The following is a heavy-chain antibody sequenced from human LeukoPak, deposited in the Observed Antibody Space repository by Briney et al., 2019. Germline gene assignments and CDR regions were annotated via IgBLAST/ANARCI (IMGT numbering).Heavy chain of an antibody. J-gene: IGHJ5*02. V-gene: IGHV1-18*01. Sequence: GASVKVSCKASGYTFTSYGISWVRQAPGQGLEWTGWISAYNGNTNYAQKLQGRVTMTTDTSTSTAYMELRSLRSDDTAVYYCARAALGWLRREDWFDPWGQGTLVTVSS. CDR1: GYTFTSYG. CDR3: ARAALGWLRREDWFDP. CDR2: ISAYNGNT. D-gene: IGHD5-24*01.